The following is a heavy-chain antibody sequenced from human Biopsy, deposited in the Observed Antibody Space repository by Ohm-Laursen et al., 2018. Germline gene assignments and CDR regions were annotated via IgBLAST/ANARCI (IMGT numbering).Heavy chain of an antibody. CDR2: ISYNERT. D-gene: IGHD1-26*01. V-gene: IGHV4-31*03. Sequence: TLSLTCSVSGASVKTSGYFWAWIRQRPGKGLEWIGYISYNERTHYNPSLTSRLAISFDTSNNRTSLRLRSVTAADTAVYFCATFRASWDTTQGGDYWGQGTLVTVSS. CDR3: ATFRASWDTTQGGDY. J-gene: IGHJ4*02. CDR1: GASVKTSGYF.